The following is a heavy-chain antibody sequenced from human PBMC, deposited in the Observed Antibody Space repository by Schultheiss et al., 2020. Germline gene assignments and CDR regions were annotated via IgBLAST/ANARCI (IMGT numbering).Heavy chain of an antibody. Sequence: GGSLRLSCAASGFTFDDYAMHWVRQAPGKGLEWVSGIGTAGDTYYPGSVKGRFTISRDNSKNTLYLQMNSLRAEDTAVYYCARDGPSYYYYGMDVWGQGTTVTVSS. CDR3: ARDGPSYYYYGMDV. CDR1: GFTFDDYA. J-gene: IGHJ6*02. V-gene: IGHV3-13*01. CDR2: IGTAGDT.